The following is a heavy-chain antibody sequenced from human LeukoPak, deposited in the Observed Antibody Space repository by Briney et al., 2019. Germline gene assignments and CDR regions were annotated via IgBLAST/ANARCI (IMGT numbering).Heavy chain of an antibody. D-gene: IGHD3-22*01. Sequence: RGSLRLSCAASGFTFSSYAMSWVRQAPGKGLEWVSAISGSGGSTYYADSVKGRFTISRDNSKNTLYLQMNSLRAEDTAVYYCAKGPRITMIVVVTLPDYYFDYWGQGTLVTVSS. CDR1: GFTFSSYA. CDR2: ISGSGGST. CDR3: AKGPRITMIVVVTLPDYYFDY. V-gene: IGHV3-23*01. J-gene: IGHJ4*02.